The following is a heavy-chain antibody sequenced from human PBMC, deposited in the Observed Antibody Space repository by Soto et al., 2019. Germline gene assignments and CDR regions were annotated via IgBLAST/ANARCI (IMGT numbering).Heavy chain of an antibody. CDR2: IYHSGST. Sequence: QLQLQESGSGLVKPSQTLSLTCAVSGGSISSGGYSWSWIRQPPGKGLEWIGYIYHSGSTYYNPSLKSRVTISVDRSMNQFSLKLSSVTAADTAVYYCARDALEYSSSSGWFDPWGQGTLVTVSS. J-gene: IGHJ5*02. CDR1: GGSISSGGYS. D-gene: IGHD6-6*01. V-gene: IGHV4-30-2*01. CDR3: ARDALEYSSSSGWFDP.